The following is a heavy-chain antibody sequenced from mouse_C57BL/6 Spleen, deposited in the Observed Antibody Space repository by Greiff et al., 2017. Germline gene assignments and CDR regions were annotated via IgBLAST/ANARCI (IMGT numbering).Heavy chain of an antibody. D-gene: IGHD1-1*01. CDR3: TTKGYYYGSSTPFAY. V-gene: IGHV14-4*01. CDR1: GFNIKDDY. CDR2: IDPENGDT. Sequence: EVQLQQSGAELVRPGASVKLSCTASGFNIKDDYMHWVKQRPEQGLEWIGWIDPENGDTEYASKFQGKATITADTSSNTAYLQLSSLTSEDTAVYYCTTKGYYYGSSTPFAYWGQGTLVTVSA. J-gene: IGHJ3*01.